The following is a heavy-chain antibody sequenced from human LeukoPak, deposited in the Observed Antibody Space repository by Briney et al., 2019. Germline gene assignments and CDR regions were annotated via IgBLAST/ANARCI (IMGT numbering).Heavy chain of an antibody. Sequence: SETLSLTCTVSGGSISSSSYYWGWIRQPPGKGLEWIGTIYYSGSTYYNPSLKSRVTISVNTSKNQFSLKLSSVTAADTAVYYCAMAFGELLFDYWGQGTLVTVSS. CDR1: GGSISSSSYY. J-gene: IGHJ4*02. CDR3: AMAFGELLFDY. CDR2: IYYSGST. V-gene: IGHV4-39*07. D-gene: IGHD3-10*01.